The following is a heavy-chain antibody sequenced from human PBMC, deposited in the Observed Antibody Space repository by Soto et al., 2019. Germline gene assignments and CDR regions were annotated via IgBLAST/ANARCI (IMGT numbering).Heavy chain of an antibody. CDR1: GFPVSSNY. CDR2: IYSGGST. CDR3: AREIAAGTFDY. Sequence: EVQLVESGGGLVQPGGSLRLSCAASGFPVSSNYMSWVRQAPGKGLEWVSVIYSGGSTYYADSVKGRFTISRDNSKNTLYLQMNSLRAEDTAVYYCAREIAAGTFDYWGQGTLVTVSS. D-gene: IGHD6-13*01. J-gene: IGHJ4*02. V-gene: IGHV3-66*01.